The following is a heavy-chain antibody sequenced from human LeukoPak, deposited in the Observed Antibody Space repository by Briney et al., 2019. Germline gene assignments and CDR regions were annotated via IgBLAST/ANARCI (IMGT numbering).Heavy chain of an antibody. J-gene: IGHJ4*02. CDR1: GFTFNTYS. CDR3: ATQRYRNKGPFDH. CDR2: IGSESTTI. V-gene: IGHV3-48*01. D-gene: IGHD3-9*01. Sequence: GGSLRLSCAASGFTFNTYSMNWVRQAPGKGLEWISNIGSESTTIYYADSVKGRFTISRDNAKYSLSLQMNSVTAEDTAVYYCATQRYRNKGPFDHLGQGTLVTVSS.